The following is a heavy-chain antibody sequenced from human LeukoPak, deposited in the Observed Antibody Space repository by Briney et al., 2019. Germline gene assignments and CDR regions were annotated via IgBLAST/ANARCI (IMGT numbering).Heavy chain of an antibody. CDR2: SNHSGST. CDR3: ARGERGYSYGL. D-gene: IGHD5-18*01. J-gene: IGHJ4*02. CDR1: GRSFSGYY. Sequence: SETLSLTCAVSGRSFSGYYWSWIRQPPGKGLEWIGESNHSGSTNYNPSLKSRVTISVDTSKNQFSLKLSSVTAADTAVYYCARGERGYSYGLWSQGTLVTVSS. V-gene: IGHV4-34*01.